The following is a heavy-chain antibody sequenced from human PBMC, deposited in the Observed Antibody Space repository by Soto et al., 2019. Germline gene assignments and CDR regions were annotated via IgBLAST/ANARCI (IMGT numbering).Heavy chain of an antibody. D-gene: IGHD3-3*01. CDR2: IYYSGST. CDR1: GGSISSSSYY. V-gene: IGHV4-39*01. CDR3: ASLRFLEWLSPQYYGMDV. Sequence: SETLSLTCTVSGGSISSSSYYWGWIRQPPGKGLEWIGSIYYSGSTYYNPSLKSRVTISVDTSKNQFSLKLSSVTAADTAVYYCASLRFLEWLSPQYYGMDVWGQGTKVTVYS. J-gene: IGHJ6*02.